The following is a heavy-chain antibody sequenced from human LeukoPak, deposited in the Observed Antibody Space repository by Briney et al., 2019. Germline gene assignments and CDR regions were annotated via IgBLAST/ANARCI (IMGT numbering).Heavy chain of an antibody. CDR1: GGSISSYY. D-gene: IGHD3-10*01. V-gene: IGHV4-59*01. CDR3: ARECIGDSKSDDAFDI. J-gene: IGHJ3*02. Sequence: PSETLSLTCTVSGGSISSYYWSWIRQPPGKGLEWIGYIYYSGSTNYNPSLKSRVTISVDTSKNQFSLKLSSVTAADTAVYYCARECIGDSKSDDAFDIWGQGTMVTVSS. CDR2: IYYSGST.